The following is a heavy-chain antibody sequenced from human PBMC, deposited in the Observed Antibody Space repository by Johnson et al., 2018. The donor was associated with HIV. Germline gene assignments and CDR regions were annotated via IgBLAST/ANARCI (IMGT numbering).Heavy chain of an antibody. CDR3: ARAINDAFDI. Sequence: QVQLVESGGGLVKPGGSLRLSCAASGFTFSDYYMIWIRQAPGKGLEWLSYITSSGTSSYYADSVKGRLTISRDNAKNSLDLQMNSLRAEDTAVYFCARAINDAFDIWGQGTMVTVSP. J-gene: IGHJ3*02. CDR1: GFTFSDYY. V-gene: IGHV3-11*04. CDR2: ITSSGTSS.